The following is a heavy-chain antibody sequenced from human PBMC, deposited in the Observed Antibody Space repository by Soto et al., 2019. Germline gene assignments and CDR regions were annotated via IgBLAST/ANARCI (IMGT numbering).Heavy chain of an antibody. CDR3: AHSRAPRVLDV. CDR1: GFSLSADGVG. D-gene: IGHD2-8*01. J-gene: IGHJ6*02. CDR2: IYWDDDK. V-gene: IGHV2-5*02. Sequence: QITLKESGPTLVKPTQTLTLTCTFSGFSLSADGVGVGWIRQPPGKALEWLALIYWDDDKRYSPSLKSRLTITKDTSRNQVVLTMTNMDLVDTATYYCAHSRAPRVLDVWGQGPTVTVSS.